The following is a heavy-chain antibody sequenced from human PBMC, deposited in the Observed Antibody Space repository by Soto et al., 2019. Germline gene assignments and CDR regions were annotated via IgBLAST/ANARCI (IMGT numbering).Heavy chain of an antibody. J-gene: IGHJ3*02. Sequence: PSETLSLTCTVSEGSINWSPDYWGWLRQPPGKEPQWIASVHYTASTYYNPPLKSRVTISVDTSKTQFSLNLRSVTAADTAIYYCGRATPGYPGRAFHIWGQGKMVTVSS. CDR2: VHYTAST. CDR3: GRATPGYPGRAFHI. D-gene: IGHD2-15*01. CDR1: EGSINWSPDY. V-gene: IGHV4-39*02.